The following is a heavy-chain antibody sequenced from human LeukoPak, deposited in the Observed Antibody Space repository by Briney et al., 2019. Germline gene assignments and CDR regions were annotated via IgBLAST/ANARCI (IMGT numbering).Heavy chain of an antibody. J-gene: IGHJ4*02. D-gene: IGHD5-18*01. V-gene: IGHV1-18*01. CDR1: GYTFTSFG. CDR3: ARDLGEDTTMIFLDF. Sequence: ASVKVSCKASGYTFTSFGISWVRQAPGQGLEGMGWSSAYNGNTKYAQNVQGRVTMTADTSTDTAYMELRSLRSDDTAVYYCARDLGEDTTMIFLDFWGQGTLVTVSS. CDR2: SSAYNGNT.